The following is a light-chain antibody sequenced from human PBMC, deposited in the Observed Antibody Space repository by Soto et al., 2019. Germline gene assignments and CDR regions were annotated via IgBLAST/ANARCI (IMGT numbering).Light chain of an antibody. V-gene: IGLV3-21*02. CDR1: KTGGKS. Sequence: SYELTQPPSVSVAPGQTATLTCGADKTGGKSVHWYQKKPGQAPLLVVFADSDRPPGIPARFSAFNSGNTATLTISMVEDGDEADYYCHVWDISGEQVVFGGGTKLTVL. J-gene: IGLJ2*01. CDR3: HVWDISGEQVV. CDR2: ADS.